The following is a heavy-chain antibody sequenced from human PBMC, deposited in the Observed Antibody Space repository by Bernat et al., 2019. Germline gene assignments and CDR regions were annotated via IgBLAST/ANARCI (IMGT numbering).Heavy chain of an antibody. Sequence: EVQLVESGGGLVQPGGSLRLSCAASGFTFSTYAMSWVRQAPGRGLEWVSTSSGSGVSTYSAGSGKGRFTISRDNSKNTLYLQMNSLRAEDTALYYCAKGSTAAVGLFDYWGQGTLVTVSS. D-gene: IGHD6-13*01. CDR3: AKGSTAAVGLFDY. CDR2: SSGSGVST. V-gene: IGHV3-23*04. CDR1: GFTFSTYA. J-gene: IGHJ4*02.